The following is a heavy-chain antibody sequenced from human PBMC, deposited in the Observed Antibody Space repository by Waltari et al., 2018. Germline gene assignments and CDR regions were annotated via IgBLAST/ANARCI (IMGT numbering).Heavy chain of an antibody. Sequence: QVQLVQSGAEVKKPGSSVKVSCKASGGTFSSYAISWVRPAPGQVLECTGRISPMFGTANYTQKVQGGITVTADKATRTAYMELSSLRSEDTAVYYCARDGPGMHSHYYYMDVWGKGTTVTISS. CDR1: GGTFSSYA. V-gene: IGHV1-69*13. CDR3: ARDGPGMHSHYYYMDV. D-gene: IGHD3-10*01. CDR2: ISPMFGTA. J-gene: IGHJ6*03.